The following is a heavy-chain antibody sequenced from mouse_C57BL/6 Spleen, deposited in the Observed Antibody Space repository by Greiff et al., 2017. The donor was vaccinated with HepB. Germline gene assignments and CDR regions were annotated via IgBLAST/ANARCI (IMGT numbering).Heavy chain of an antibody. Sequence: EVQRVESGPELVKPGASVKISCKASGYSFTGYYMNWVKQSPEKSLEWIGEINPSTGGTTYNQKFKAKATLTVDKSSSTAYMQLKSLTSEDSAVYYCASSNLVCMDYWGQGTSVTVSS. CDR3: ASSNLVCMDY. D-gene: IGHD4-1*01. V-gene: IGHV1-42*01. J-gene: IGHJ4*01. CDR2: INPSTGGT. CDR1: GYSFTGYY.